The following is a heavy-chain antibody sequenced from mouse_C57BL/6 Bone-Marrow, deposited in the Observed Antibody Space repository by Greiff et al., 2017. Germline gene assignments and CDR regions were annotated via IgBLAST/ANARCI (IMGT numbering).Heavy chain of an antibody. CDR2: INPSSGYT. CDR1: GYTFTSYW. V-gene: IGHV1-7*01. J-gene: IGHJ4*01. D-gene: IGHD1-1*01. CDR3: ARRENYGSSYEGMDY. Sequence: VQLQQSGAELAKPGASVKLSCKASGYTFTSYWMHWVKQRPGQGLEWIGYINPSSGYTKYNQKFKVKATLTADKSSRTAYMQLSSLTYEDSAVYYCARRENYGSSYEGMDYWGQGTSVTVSS.